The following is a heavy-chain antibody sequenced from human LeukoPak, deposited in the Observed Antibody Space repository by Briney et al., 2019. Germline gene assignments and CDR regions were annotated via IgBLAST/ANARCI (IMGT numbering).Heavy chain of an antibody. J-gene: IGHJ3*02. CDR1: GFTFSTYA. V-gene: IGHV3-30*18. CDR3: AKDLYSSGWYRRSVAFDI. Sequence: PGRSLRLSCAASGFTFSTYAMHWVRQVRQAPGKGLEWVAIISYDGSNKYYADSVKGRFTISRDNSKNTLYLQMNSLRAEDTAVYYCAKDLYSSGWYRRSVAFDIWGQGIMVTVSS. CDR2: ISYDGSNK. D-gene: IGHD6-19*01.